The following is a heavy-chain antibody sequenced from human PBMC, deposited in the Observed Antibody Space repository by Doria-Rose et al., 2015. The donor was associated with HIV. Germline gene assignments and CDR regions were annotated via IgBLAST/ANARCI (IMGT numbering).Heavy chain of an antibody. Sequence: QVQLPQWGAGLLKPSETLSLTCAVYGGSFSGYYWTWIRQSPGKGLAWIGEINHGGSTNYNPSLKSRVTISLDMSKNQFSRKVTSVTAADTAVYYCARGPSDFGDYVAFQHWGQGTLVTVSS. D-gene: IGHD4-17*01. CDR1: GGSFSGYY. J-gene: IGHJ1*01. CDR3: ARGPSDFGDYVAFQH. V-gene: IGHV4-34*01. CDR2: INHGGST.